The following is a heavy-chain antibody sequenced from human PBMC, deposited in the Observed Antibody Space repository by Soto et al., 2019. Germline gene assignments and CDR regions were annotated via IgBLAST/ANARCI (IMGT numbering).Heavy chain of an antibody. CDR3: ARGQEGVVATH. D-gene: IGHD5-12*01. CDR2: VKDGGHT. J-gene: IGHJ4*02. CDR1: GGSLSGYY. V-gene: IGHV4-34*01. Sequence: QVQLQQWGAGLLKPSETLSLNCAVTGGSLSGYYWSWIRQPPGKGLEWIGEVKDGGHTNYSPSLRGRVTISSATSNNRFSRRLNAVTAADTGVDYWARGQEGVVATHWDQGSLVTVSS.